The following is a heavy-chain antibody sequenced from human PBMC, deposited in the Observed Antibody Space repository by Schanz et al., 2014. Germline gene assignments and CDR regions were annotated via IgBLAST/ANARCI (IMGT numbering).Heavy chain of an antibody. Sequence: QIQLVQSGPEVKKPGATVKVSCKASGYIFINSGISWVRQAPGQGLEWMGWMNPKTGNTDHAQKFQGRVSMTTDTSTSTAYMELRSLRSDDTAVYYCAKAEYDILTDSYSRLDPWGQGTLVTVSS. D-gene: IGHD3-9*01. J-gene: IGHJ5*02. CDR3: AKAEYDILTDSYSRLDP. V-gene: IGHV1-18*01. CDR2: MNPKTGNT. CDR1: GYIFINSG.